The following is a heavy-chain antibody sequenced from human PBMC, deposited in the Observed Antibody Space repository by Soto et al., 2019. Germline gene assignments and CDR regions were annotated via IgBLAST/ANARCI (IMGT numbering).Heavy chain of an antibody. D-gene: IGHD3-10*01. CDR1: GFTFDDYT. CDR3: AKAGLKYYSDAFDI. Sequence: GGSLRLSCAASGFTFDDYTMHWVRQAPGKGLEWVSLISWDGGSTYYADSVKGRFTNSRDNSKNSLYLQMNSLRTEDTALYYCAKAGLKYYSDAFDIWGQGTMVTVSS. J-gene: IGHJ3*02. CDR2: ISWDGGST. V-gene: IGHV3-43*01.